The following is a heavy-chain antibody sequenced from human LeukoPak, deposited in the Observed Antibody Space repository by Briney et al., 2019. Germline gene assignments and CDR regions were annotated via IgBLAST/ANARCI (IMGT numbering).Heavy chain of an antibody. V-gene: IGHV1-2*02. J-gene: IGHJ4*02. CDR1: GYTFTGNH. CDR2: INPNSGGT. D-gene: IGHD2-21*02. Sequence: GASVKVSFKASGYTFTGNHMHWVRQAPGQGLVWMGWINPNSGGTNYAQKFQGRVIMTRDTSISTAYMELSRLGSDDTAVYYCARGGSTDSIHSCGGNCYFLDYWGQGTLVTVSS. CDR3: ARGGSTDSIHSCGGNCYFLDY.